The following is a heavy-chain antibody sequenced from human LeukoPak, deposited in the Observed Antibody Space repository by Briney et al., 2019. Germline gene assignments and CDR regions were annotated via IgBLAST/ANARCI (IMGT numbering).Heavy chain of an antibody. Sequence: EALVKVSCKASGYTFTTYYMHWVRQAPGQGLEWMGIINPSGGSTRYAQKLQGRVTMTRDTSTSTVYMELSSLISEDTAVYYCASYHHRDFGDYYGMDVWGQGTTVTVSS. CDR3: ASYHHRDFGDYYGMDV. J-gene: IGHJ6*02. CDR1: GYTFTTYY. CDR2: INPSGGST. D-gene: IGHD4-17*01. V-gene: IGHV1-46*04.